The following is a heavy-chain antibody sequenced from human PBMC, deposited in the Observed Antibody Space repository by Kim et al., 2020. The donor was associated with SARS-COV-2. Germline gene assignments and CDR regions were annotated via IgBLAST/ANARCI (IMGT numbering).Heavy chain of an antibody. D-gene: IGHD3-9*01. V-gene: IGHV3-23*01. CDR3: ARDYDWELRGTVNYFDY. Sequence: VKGRFTISRDNSKNTMYLQMNSLRAEDTAIYYCARDYDWELRGTVNYFDYWGQGTLVTVSS. J-gene: IGHJ4*02.